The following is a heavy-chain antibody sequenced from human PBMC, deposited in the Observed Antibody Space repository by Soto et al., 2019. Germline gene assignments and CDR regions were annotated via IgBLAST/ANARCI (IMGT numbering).Heavy chain of an antibody. V-gene: IGHV5-10-1*01. Sequence: RGESLKISCKGSGYSFTSYWISWVRQMPGKGLEWMGRIDPSDSYTNYSPSFQGHVTISADKSISTAYLQWSSLKASDTAMYYCATQTPVATYYYYGMDVWGQGTTVTV. CDR2: IDPSDSYT. CDR3: ATQTPVATYYYYGMDV. CDR1: GYSFTSYW. J-gene: IGHJ6*02. D-gene: IGHD4-17*01.